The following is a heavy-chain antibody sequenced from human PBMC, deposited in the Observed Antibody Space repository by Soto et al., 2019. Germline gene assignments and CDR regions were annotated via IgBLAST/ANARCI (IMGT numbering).Heavy chain of an antibody. CDR2: ISVSGNII. CDR1: GFTFSTYE. Sequence: GGSLRLSCAASGFTFSTYEFNWVRQAPGRGLEWISYISVSGNIIKYAESVKGRFTVSRDNADNSLHLHMSNLRVDDTALYFCVRDTMRASAAASLDYWGQGTQVTVSS. J-gene: IGHJ4*02. V-gene: IGHV3-48*03. CDR3: VRDTMRASAAASLDY. D-gene: IGHD2-2*01.